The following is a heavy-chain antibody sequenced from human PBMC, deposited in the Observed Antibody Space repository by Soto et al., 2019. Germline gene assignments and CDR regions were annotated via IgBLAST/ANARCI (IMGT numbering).Heavy chain of an antibody. J-gene: IGHJ4*02. D-gene: IGHD3-3*01. CDR2: IKEDGSVK. Sequence: EGQLVESGGGLVQAGGSLRLTCEGFGLTFSPYWMTWVRQAPGKGLEWVASIKEDGSVKNYADSVKGRFTVSRDNVKRAMFLKMTSVRVDDTAVYFCARDVSSEYASILDVWGRGARVTVSS. CDR3: ARDVSSEYASILDV. CDR1: GLTFSPYW. V-gene: IGHV3-7*03.